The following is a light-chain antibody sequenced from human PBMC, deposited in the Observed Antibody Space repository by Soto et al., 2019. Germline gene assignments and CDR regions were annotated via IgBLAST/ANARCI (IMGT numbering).Light chain of an antibody. CDR1: QSVSSN. J-gene: IGKJ1*01. CDR3: QQYNNLST. V-gene: IGKV3-15*01. CDR2: GAS. Sequence: EIVMTQSPATLSVSPGERATLSCRASQSVSSNLAWYQQKPDQAPRLLIYGASTRATGIPARFSGSGSGTEFTLTFSSLQSEDFAGYYCQQYNNLSTFGQGTKVDIK.